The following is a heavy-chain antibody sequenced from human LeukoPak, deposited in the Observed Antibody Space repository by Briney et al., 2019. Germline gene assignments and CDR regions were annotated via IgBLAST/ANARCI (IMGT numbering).Heavy chain of an antibody. CDR1: GGSISSYY. J-gene: IGHJ5*02. V-gene: IGHV4-4*09. Sequence: ETLSLTCTVSGGSISSYYWSWIRQPPGKGLEWIGYIYTSGSTNYNPSLKSRVTISVDTSKNQFSLKLSSVTAADTAVYYCARSPNYSSSSKFDPWGQGTLVTVSS. CDR2: IYTSGST. D-gene: IGHD6-6*01. CDR3: ARSPNYSSSSKFDP.